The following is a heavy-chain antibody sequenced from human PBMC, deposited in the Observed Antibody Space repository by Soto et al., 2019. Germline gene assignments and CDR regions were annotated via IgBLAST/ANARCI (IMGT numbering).Heavy chain of an antibody. CDR3: AHRYLAVRGVIEFDY. J-gene: IGHJ4*02. V-gene: IGHV2-5*02. D-gene: IGHD3-10*01. Sequence: QITLKESGPTLVKPTQTLTLTCTFSGFSLSTSGVGVGWIRQPPGKGLEWLALIYWDDDKRYSPSLKSRLTIPKDTSKNQVVLTMTNMDPVDTATYYCAHRYLAVRGVIEFDYWGQGTLVTVSS. CDR2: IYWDDDK. CDR1: GFSLSTSGVG.